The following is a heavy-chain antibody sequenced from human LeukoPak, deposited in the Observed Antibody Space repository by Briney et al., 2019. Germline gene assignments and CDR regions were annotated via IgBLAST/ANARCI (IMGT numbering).Heavy chain of an antibody. J-gene: IGHJ4*02. CDR3: ARETGGYYYDSSGYYSFDY. CDR1: GFTVSSNY. D-gene: IGHD3-22*01. Sequence: GGSLRLSCAASGFTVSSNYMSWVRQAPGKGLEWVSSISSSSSYIYYADSVKGRFTISRDNAKNSLYPQMNSLRAEGTAVYYCARETGGYYYDSSGYYSFDYWGQGTLVTVSS. CDR2: ISSSSSYI. V-gene: IGHV3-21*01.